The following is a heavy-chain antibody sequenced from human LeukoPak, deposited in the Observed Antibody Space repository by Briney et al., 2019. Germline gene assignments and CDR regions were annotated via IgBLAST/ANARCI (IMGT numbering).Heavy chain of an antibody. CDR3: ARSVGRWLPIYFDY. V-gene: IGHV5-51*01. Sequence: GESLKISCKGSGYSFSNYWIGWVRQMPGKGLEWMGIIYPGDSDTRYSPSFQGQVSISADKSISTAYLQWSSLKASDTAIYYCARSVGRWLPIYFDYWGQGTLVTVSA. J-gene: IGHJ4*02. CDR1: GYSFSNYW. CDR2: IYPGDSDT. D-gene: IGHD5-24*01.